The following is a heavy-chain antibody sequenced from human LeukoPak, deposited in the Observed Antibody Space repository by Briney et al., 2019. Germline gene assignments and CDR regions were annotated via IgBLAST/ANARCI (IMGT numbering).Heavy chain of an antibody. V-gene: IGHV3-23*01. CDR2: ISGSGGST. J-gene: IGHJ4*02. CDR1: GFTFSSFG. D-gene: IGHD4/OR15-4a*01. Sequence: GGSLRLSCAASGFTFSSFGMSWVRQAPGKGLEWVSAISGSGGSTYYADSVKGRFTISRDNSKNTLYLQMNSLRAEDTAVYYCARRAGAYSHPYDYWGQGTLVTVSS. CDR3: ARRAGAYSHPYDY.